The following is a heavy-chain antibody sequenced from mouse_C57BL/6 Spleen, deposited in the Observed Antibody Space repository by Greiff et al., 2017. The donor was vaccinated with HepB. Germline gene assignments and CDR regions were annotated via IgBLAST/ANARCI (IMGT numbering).Heavy chain of an antibody. Sequence: EVKVVESGGGLVQPGGSLKLSCAASGFTFSDYYMYWVRQTPEKRLEWVAYISNGGGSTYYPDTVKGRFTISRDNAKNTLYLQMSRLKSEDTAMYYCARQHYYGSSYGWFAYWGQGTLVTVSA. J-gene: IGHJ3*01. V-gene: IGHV5-12*01. CDR3: ARQHYYGSSYGWFAY. D-gene: IGHD1-1*01. CDR1: GFTFSDYY. CDR2: ISNGGGST.